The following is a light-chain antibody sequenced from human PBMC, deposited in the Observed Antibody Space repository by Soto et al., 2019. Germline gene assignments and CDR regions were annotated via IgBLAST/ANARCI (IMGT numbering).Light chain of an antibody. CDR3: QQYDNWPLT. CDR2: GAS. J-gene: IGKJ4*01. CDR1: QSVSSN. V-gene: IGKV3-15*01. Sequence: EIVMTQSPATLSVSPGERATLYCRASQSVSSNLAWYQQKPGQAPRFLIYGASTRATGIPARFSGSGSGTEFTLTISSLQSEDFAVYYCQQYDNWPLTFGGGTKVEIK.